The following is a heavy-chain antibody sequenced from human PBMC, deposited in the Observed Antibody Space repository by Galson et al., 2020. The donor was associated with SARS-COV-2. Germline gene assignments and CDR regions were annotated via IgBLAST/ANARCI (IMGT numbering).Heavy chain of an antibody. V-gene: IGHV3-30-3*01. D-gene: IGHD3-10*01. Sequence: GESLKISCAASGFTFSSYAMHWVRQAPGKGLEWVAVISYDGSNKYYADSVKGRFTISRDNSKNTLYLQMNSLRAEDTAVYYCARGRSGSYYYDFQHWGQGTLVTVSS. CDR1: GFTFSSYA. CDR3: ARGRSGSYYYDFQH. J-gene: IGHJ1*01. CDR2: ISYDGSNK.